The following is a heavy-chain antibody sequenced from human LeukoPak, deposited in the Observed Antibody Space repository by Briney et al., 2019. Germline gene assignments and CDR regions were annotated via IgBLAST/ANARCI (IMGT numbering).Heavy chain of an antibody. CDR3: ARGCSSTSCPGDY. D-gene: IGHD2-2*01. Sequence: SETLSLTCAVSGGSISSSDWWSWVRQPPGKGLEWIGEIYHSGSTNYNPSLKSRVTISIDKSKNQFFLKLSSVTAADTAVYYCARGCSSTSCPGDYWGQGTLVTVSS. CDR1: GGSISSSDW. CDR2: IYHSGST. J-gene: IGHJ4*02. V-gene: IGHV4-4*02.